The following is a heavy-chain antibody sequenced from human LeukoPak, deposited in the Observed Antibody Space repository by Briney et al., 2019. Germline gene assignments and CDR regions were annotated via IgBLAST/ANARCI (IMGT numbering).Heavy chain of an antibody. Sequence: ASVKVSCKASGYTFTSYGISWVRLAPGQGLEWMGWISAYNGNTNYAQKLQGRVTMTTDTSTSTAYMELRSLRSDDTAVYYCARGLPESGYSYGYGSYYFDYWGQGTLVTVSS. J-gene: IGHJ4*02. V-gene: IGHV1-18*01. CDR3: ARGLPESGYSYGYGSYYFDY. CDR2: ISAYNGNT. CDR1: GYTFTSYG. D-gene: IGHD5-18*01.